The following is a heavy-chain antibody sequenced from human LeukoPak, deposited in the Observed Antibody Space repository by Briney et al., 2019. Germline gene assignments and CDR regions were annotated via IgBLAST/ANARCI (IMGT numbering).Heavy chain of an antibody. CDR2: INPNSGGT. CDR1: GYTFTGYY. V-gene: IGHV1-2*02. CDR3: ARVPTVTTYYFDY. J-gene: IGHJ4*02. Sequence: ASVKVSCKASGYTFTGYYMHWVRQAPGQGLEWMGWINPNSGGTNYARKFQGRVTMTRDTSISTVYMELSRLRSDDTAVYYCARVPTVTTYYFDYWGQGTLVTVSS. D-gene: IGHD4-11*01.